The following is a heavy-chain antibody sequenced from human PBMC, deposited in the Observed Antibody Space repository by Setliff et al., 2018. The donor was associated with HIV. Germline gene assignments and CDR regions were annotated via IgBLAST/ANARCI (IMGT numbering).Heavy chain of an antibody. D-gene: IGHD2-15*01. CDR3: AKDLAATRGVTGFGY. Sequence: SLRLSCAASGFTFSSYWMHWVRQAPGKGLEWVSGISWNSGSIGYADSVKGRSTISRDNAKNSLYLQMNSLRAEDTALYYCAKDLAATRGVTGFGYWGQGTLVTVSS. CDR2: ISWNSGSI. V-gene: IGHV3-9*01. J-gene: IGHJ4*02. CDR1: GFTFSSYW.